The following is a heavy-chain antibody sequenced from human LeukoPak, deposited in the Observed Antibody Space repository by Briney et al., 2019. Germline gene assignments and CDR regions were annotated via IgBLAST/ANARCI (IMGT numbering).Heavy chain of an antibody. V-gene: IGHV5-10-1*01. CDR1: GYICTSYW. J-gene: IGHJ4*02. D-gene: IGHD6-6*01. Sequence: GESLMTSCKGSGYICTSYWITWVRQMPGKGLEWMGMIDPTDSYTNYSPSFQGHVTTSTDKSISTAYLHWTSLKASDTAIYYCARRSRSSSHFDSCGQGTLVTVSS. CDR2: IDPTDSYT. CDR3: ARRSRSSSHFDS.